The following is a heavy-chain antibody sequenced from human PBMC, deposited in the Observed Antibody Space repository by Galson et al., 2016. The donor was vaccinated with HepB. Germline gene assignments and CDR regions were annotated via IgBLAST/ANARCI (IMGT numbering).Heavy chain of an antibody. Sequence: SVKVSCKASGYTFPGYNIHWVRQAPGQGLEWMGLINPNTGCTDYAQKFQDRVTITRDTSINTAFLEVKRLTPNDTAVYYCAREVVAAHKWFGPWGQGTLVTVSS. CDR2: INPNTGCT. D-gene: IGHD2-15*01. CDR3: AREVVAAHKWFGP. J-gene: IGHJ5*02. V-gene: IGHV1-2*06. CDR1: GYTFPGYN.